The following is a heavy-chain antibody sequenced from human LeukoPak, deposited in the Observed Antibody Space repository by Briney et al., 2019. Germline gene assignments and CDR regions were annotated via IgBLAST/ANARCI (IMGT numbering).Heavy chain of an antibody. CDR1: GFTFGVYA. V-gene: IGHV3-73*01. CDR2: IRSRANSYTT. J-gene: IGHJ3*01. D-gene: IGHD2-15*01. CDR3: TRLVVGDAFDV. Sequence: GGSLRLSCAASGFTFGVYAMHWVRQPPGKGLEWVGRIRSRANSYTTAFAGSVKGRFTISRDDSKNTAFLQMNSLKTDDTAVYYCTRLVVGDAFDVWGQGTTVTVSS.